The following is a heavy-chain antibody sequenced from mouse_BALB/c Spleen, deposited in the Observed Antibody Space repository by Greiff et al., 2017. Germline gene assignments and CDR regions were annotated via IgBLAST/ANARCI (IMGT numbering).Heavy chain of an antibody. CDR1: GFSLTSYG. CDR2: IWAGGST. CDR3: AKTYGNLYYYAMDY. V-gene: IGHV2-9*02. D-gene: IGHD2-1*01. J-gene: IGHJ4*01. Sequence: QVQLQQSGPGLVAPSQSLSITCTVSGFSLTSYGVHWVRQPPGKGLEWLGVIWAGGSTNYNSALMSRLSISKDNSKSQVFLKMNSLQTDDTAMYYCAKTYGNLYYYAMDYWGQGTSVTVSS.